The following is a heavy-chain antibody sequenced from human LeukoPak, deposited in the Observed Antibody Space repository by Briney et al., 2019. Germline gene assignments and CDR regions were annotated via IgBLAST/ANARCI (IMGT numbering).Heavy chain of an antibody. Sequence: ASVKVSCKASGYTFTSYGISWVRQAPGQGLEWMGGIIPIFGTANYAQKFQGRVTITTDESTSTAYMELSSLRSEDTAVYYCARRDLDTAMVTWAFDIWGQGTMVTVSS. CDR2: IIPIFGTA. CDR3: ARRDLDTAMVTWAFDI. J-gene: IGHJ3*02. CDR1: GYTFTSYG. V-gene: IGHV1-69*05. D-gene: IGHD5-18*01.